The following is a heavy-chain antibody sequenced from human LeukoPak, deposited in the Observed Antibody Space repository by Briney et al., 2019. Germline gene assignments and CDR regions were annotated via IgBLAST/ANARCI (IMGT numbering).Heavy chain of an antibody. CDR3: ARDFGAFDI. V-gene: IGHV4-59*12. J-gene: IGHJ3*02. Sequence: SETLSLTCTVSGGSISSYYWSWIRQPPGKGLEWIGYIYYSGSTNYNPSLESRVTISVDTSKNQFSLKLSSVTAADTAVYYCARDFGAFDIWGQGTMVTVSS. CDR2: IYYSGST. D-gene: IGHD3-16*01. CDR1: GGSISSYY.